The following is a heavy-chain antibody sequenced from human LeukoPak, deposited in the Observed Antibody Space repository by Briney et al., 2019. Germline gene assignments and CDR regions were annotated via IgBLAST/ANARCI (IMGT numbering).Heavy chain of an antibody. J-gene: IGHJ4*02. CDR3: AKEGLERVATITPDY. CDR1: GYTFTDYY. Sequence: ASVKVSCETSGYTFTDYYMHWVRQAPGQGLEWMGWINPNTGGANYAQKFQGRVTMTRDTSISTAYMDLSRLRSDDTAVYYCAKEGLERVATITPDYWGQGTLVTVSS. D-gene: IGHD5-24*01. V-gene: IGHV1-2*02. CDR2: INPNTGGA.